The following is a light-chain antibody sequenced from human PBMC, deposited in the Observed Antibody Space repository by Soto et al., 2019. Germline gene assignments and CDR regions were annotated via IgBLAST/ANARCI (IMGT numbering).Light chain of an antibody. Sequence: QSALTQPPSASGSPGQSVTISCTGTKNDIGVYDFVSWYQHHPGKAPKLMIYEVTNRPSGVSNRFSGSKSGNTASLTISGLQAEDEADYYCNSYTTNSNRVFGTGTKLTVL. J-gene: IGLJ1*01. CDR3: NSYTTNSNRV. V-gene: IGLV2-14*01. CDR1: KNDIGVYDF. CDR2: EVT.